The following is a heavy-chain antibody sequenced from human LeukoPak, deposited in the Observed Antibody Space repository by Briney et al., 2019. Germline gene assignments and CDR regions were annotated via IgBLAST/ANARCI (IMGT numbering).Heavy chain of an antibody. CDR2: IRSKVNSYAT. V-gene: IGHV3-73*01. CDR3: TRHQPEASCSSARCSYSYLYYMDV. J-gene: IGHJ6*03. D-gene: IGHD2-2*01. Sequence: TGGSLRLSCVASGFIFSDSTIHWVRQASGKGLEWVGRIRSKVNSYATAYSASAKGRFTMFRDDSKNTAYLQMNSLQTDDTAVYYCTRHQPEASCSSARCSYSYLYYMDVWGKGTTVTVSS. CDR1: GFIFSDST.